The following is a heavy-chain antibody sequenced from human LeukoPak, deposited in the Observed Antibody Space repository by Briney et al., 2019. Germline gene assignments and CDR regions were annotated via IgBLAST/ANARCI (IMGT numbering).Heavy chain of an antibody. CDR2: ISSSGSTI. CDR1: GFTSSSYE. Sequence: GGSLRLSCAASGFTSSSYEMNWVRQAPGKGLEWVSYISSSGSTIYYADSVKGRFTISRDNAKNSLYLQMNSLRAEDTAVYYCASLYGSYDAFDIWGQGTMVTVSS. CDR3: ASLYGSYDAFDI. J-gene: IGHJ3*02. D-gene: IGHD5-24*01. V-gene: IGHV3-48*03.